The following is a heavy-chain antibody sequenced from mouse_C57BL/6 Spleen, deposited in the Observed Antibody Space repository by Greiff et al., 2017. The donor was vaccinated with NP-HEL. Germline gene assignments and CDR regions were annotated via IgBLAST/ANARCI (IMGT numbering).Heavy chain of an antibody. CDR2: ISYDGSN. D-gene: IGHD4-1*01. V-gene: IGHV3-6*01. Sequence: EVQRVESGPGLVKPSQSLSLTCSVTGYSITSGYYWNWIRQFPGNKLEWMGYISYDGSNNYNPSLKNRISITRDTSKNQFFLKLNSVTTEDTATYYCAGTGTSSYFDYWGQGTTLTVSS. J-gene: IGHJ2*01. CDR1: GYSITSGYY. CDR3: AGTGTSSYFDY.